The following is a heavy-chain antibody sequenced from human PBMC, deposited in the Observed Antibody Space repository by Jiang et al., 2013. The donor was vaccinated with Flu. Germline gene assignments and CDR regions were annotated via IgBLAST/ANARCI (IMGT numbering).Heavy chain of an antibody. CDR2: IYHSGST. Sequence: YGPGLVKPSETLSLTCTVSGYSISSGYYWGWIRQPPGKGLEWIGSIYHSGSTYYNPSLKSRVTISVDTSKNQFSLKLSSVTAADTAVYYCARVDSSGVGFDPWGRREPWSPSPQ. CDR3: ARVDSSGVGFDP. D-gene: IGHD6-19*01. J-gene: IGHJ5*02. V-gene: IGHV4-38-2*02. CDR1: GYSISSGYY.